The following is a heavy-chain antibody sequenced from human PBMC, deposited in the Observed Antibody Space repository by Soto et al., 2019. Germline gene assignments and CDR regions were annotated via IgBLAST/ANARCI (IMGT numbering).Heavy chain of an antibody. CDR1: GFTFSIYG. D-gene: IGHD6-19*01. J-gene: IGHJ4*02. Sequence: GSLRLSCAASGFTFSIYGMHWVRQAPGKGLEWVAVIRYDGSNKYYAESVKGRFTISRDNSKNTLYLQMNSLRAEDTAVYYCARDSHVGSGWQLTADYWGQGTLVTVSS. V-gene: IGHV3-33*01. CDR2: IRYDGSNK. CDR3: ARDSHVGSGWQLTADY.